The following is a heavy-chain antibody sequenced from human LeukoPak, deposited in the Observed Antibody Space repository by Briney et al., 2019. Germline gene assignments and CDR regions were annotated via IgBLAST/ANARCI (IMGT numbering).Heavy chain of an antibody. V-gene: IGHV3-21*01. CDR2: ISSSSSYI. D-gene: IGHD1-14*01. J-gene: IGHJ6*03. CDR1: GFTFSSYN. Sequence: GGSLRLSCAGSGFTFSSYNMNWVRQAPGKGLEWVSSISSSSSYIYYADSVKGRFTISRDNAKNSLYLQMNSLRAEDTAVYYCARAGPNQGFYYMDVWGKGTTVTVSS. CDR3: ARAGPNQGFYYMDV.